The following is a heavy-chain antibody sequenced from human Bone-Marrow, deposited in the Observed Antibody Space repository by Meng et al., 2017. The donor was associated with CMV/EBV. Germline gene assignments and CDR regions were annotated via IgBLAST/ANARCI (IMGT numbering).Heavy chain of an antibody. CDR3: AKDTGSIWYYFDY. Sequence: SLKISCAASGFTFDDYAMHWVRQAPGKGLEWVSGISWNSGSIGYADSVKGRFTISRDNAKNSLYLQMNSLRADDTALYYCAKDTGSIWYYFDYWGQGTRVTGSS. V-gene: IGHV3-9*01. J-gene: IGHJ4*02. D-gene: IGHD6-13*01. CDR1: GFTFDDYA. CDR2: ISWNSGSI.